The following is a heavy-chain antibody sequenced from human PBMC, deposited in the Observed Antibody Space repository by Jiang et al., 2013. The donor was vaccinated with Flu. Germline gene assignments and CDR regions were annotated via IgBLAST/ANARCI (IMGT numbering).Heavy chain of an antibody. Sequence: YYWSWIRQPPRKGLEWIGYIYYSGSTYYNPSLKSRVTISVDTSKNQFSLKLSSVTAADTAVYYCASGDDYGDYPPYYWGQGTLVTVSS. D-gene: IGHD4-17*01. CDR1: YY. CDR3: ASGDDYGDYPPYY. CDR2: IYYSGST. J-gene: IGHJ4*02. V-gene: IGHV4-30-4*01.